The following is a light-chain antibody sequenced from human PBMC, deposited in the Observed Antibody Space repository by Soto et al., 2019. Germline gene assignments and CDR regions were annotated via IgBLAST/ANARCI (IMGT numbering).Light chain of an antibody. Sequence: EIVMTQSPGTLSLSPGERATLSCRASQSVTKNNLNWYQQKPGQAPRLLIYGASTRATGIPARFSGSGSGTDFTLTISRLEPEDFAVDYGQQYGSAPWTFGQGTKVDIK. V-gene: IGKV3-20*01. J-gene: IGKJ1*01. CDR3: QQYGSAPWT. CDR1: QSVTKNN. CDR2: GAS.